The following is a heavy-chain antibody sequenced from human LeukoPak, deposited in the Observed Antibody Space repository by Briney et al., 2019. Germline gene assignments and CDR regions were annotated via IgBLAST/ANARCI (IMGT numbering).Heavy chain of an antibody. CDR3: ARLSSNWSPFDY. V-gene: IGHV5-51*01. D-gene: IGHD6-13*01. CDR1: GYSFSNYW. CDR2: IYPGDSDT. Sequence: GESLKISCKCSGYSFSNYWIGWVRQMPGKGLEWMAIIYPGDSDTRYSPSFQGQVIISADKSISTAYLQWSSLKASDTAMYYCARLSSNWSPFDYWGQGTLVTVSS. J-gene: IGHJ4*02.